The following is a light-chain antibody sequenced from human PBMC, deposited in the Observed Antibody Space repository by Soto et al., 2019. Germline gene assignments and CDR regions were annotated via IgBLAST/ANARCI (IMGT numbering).Light chain of an antibody. Sequence: QSALTQPASVSGSPGQSITISCTGTSSDVGDNYVSWYQQHPGKAPKLMIYDVSSRPSGVSNRFSASKSGNTASLTISGLQAADESDYYCSSYPSSSTLVVFGGGTKVTVL. CDR3: SSYPSSSTLVV. J-gene: IGLJ2*01. CDR1: SSDVGDNY. CDR2: DVS. V-gene: IGLV2-14*01.